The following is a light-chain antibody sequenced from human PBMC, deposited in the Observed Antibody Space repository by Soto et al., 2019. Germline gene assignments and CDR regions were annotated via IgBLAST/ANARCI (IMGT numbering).Light chain of an antibody. CDR2: GAS. CDR3: QQYDNSPTT. CDR1: QSISSSF. J-gene: IGKJ5*01. V-gene: IGKV3-20*01. Sequence: EIVLTQSPGILSLSPGERASLSCGASQSISSSFLAWYQQKPGQAPRLLIYGASSRATGIPDRFSGTGSETDFTLTISRLEPEDFAVYYCQQYDNSPTTLGQGTRPEIK.